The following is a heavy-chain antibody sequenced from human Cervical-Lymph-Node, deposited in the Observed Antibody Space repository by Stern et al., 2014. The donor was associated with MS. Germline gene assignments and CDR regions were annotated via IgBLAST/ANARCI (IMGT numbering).Heavy chain of an antibody. V-gene: IGHV3-33*01. D-gene: IGHD6-13*01. J-gene: IGHJ4*02. CDR3: AREVIAAAGTGLDY. CDR2: IWYDGSNK. Sequence: QVQLVESGGGVVQPGRSLRLSCAASGFTFSSYGMHWVRQAPGKGLEWVAVIWYDGSNKYYADSVKGRFTISRDNSKNTLYLQMNSLRAEDTAVYYCAREVIAAAGTGLDYWGQGTLVTVSS. CDR1: GFTFSSYG.